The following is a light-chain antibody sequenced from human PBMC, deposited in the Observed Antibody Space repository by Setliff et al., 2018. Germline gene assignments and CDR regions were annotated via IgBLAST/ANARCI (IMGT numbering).Light chain of an antibody. CDR2: DVS. V-gene: IGLV2-8*01. J-gene: IGLJ1*01. CDR3: SSYAGSNHFV. CDR1: SSDVGAYNY. Sequence: SALTQPASVSGSPGQSITISCTGTSSDVGAYNYVSWYQQHPGKAPQLMIYDVSKRPSGVPDRFSGSKSGNTASLTVSGLQAEDEADYYCSSYAGSNHFVFGTGTKVTVL.